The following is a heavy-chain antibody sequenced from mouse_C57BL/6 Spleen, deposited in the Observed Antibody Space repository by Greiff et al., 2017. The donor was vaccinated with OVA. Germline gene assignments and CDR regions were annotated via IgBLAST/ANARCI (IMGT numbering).Heavy chain of an antibody. CDR3: AREGRGYFDY. CDR2: IYPRDGST. V-gene: IGHV1-85*01. Sequence: QVQLKQSGPALVKPGASVKLSCKASGSTFTSYDINWVKQRPGQGLEWIGWIYPRDGSTKYNEKFKGKATLTVDTSSSTAYMELHSLTSEDSAVSFCAREGRGYFDYWGQGTTLTVSS. CDR1: GSTFTSYD. J-gene: IGHJ2*01.